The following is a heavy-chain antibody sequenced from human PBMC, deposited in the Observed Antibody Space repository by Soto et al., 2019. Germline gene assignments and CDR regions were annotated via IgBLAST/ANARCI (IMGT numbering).Heavy chain of an antibody. J-gene: IGHJ6*02. V-gene: IGHV1-18*01. CDR2: ISGYNGDT. Sequence: QVHLVQSGAEVKKPGASVKVSCKASGYSFTTYGISWVRQAPGQGLEWMGWISGYNGDTNYAQNFQARITMTTDTSTSTAYMEQRSLSSDDTAVYYCARERVRPYYYYGMDVWGQGTTVTVSS. CDR1: GYSFTTYG. D-gene: IGHD2-21*01. CDR3: ARERVRPYYYYGMDV.